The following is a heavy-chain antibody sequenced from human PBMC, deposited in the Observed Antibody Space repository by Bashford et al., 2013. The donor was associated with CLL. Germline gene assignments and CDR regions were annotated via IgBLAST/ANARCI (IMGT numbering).Heavy chain of an antibody. J-gene: IGHJ1*01. CDR1: GYIFTDYN. CDR2: INPESGSA. V-gene: IGHV1-2*04. CDR3: ARDRGDDYDLKY. D-gene: IGHD3-16*01. Sequence: ASVKVSCKASGYIFTDYNVHWVRQAPGQGLEWMGWINPESGSAQYAQKFQGWVTMTRDTSIRTVYMVLPSARSDDTAVYYCARDRGDDYDLKYWGQGTL.